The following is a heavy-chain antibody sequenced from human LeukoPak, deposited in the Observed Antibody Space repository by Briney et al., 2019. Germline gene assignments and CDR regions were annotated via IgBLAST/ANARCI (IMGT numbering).Heavy chain of an antibody. CDR2: ISSSSSYI. Sequence: GGSLRLSCAASGFTFSSYSMNWVRQAPGKGLEWVSSISSSSSYIYYADSVKGRFTISRDNAKNSLYLQMNSLRAEDTAVYYCARVRARGYGDYALDYWGQGTLVTGSS. D-gene: IGHD4-17*01. J-gene: IGHJ4*02. V-gene: IGHV3-21*01. CDR3: ARVRARGYGDYALDY. CDR1: GFTFSSYS.